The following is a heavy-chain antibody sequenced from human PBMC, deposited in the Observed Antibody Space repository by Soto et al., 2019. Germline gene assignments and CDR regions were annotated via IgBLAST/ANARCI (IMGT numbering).Heavy chain of an antibody. CDR1: GFTVSSNY. J-gene: IGHJ5*02. Sequence: EVQLVESGGGLVQPGGSLRLSCAASGFTVSSNYMSWVRQAPGKGLEWVSVIYSGGSTYYADSVKGRFTISRDNSKNTRYLQMNSLRAEDTAVYYCAREVFGVVTDNNWFDPWGQGTLVTVSS. CDR3: AREVFGVVTDNNWFDP. D-gene: IGHD3-3*01. V-gene: IGHV3-66*01. CDR2: IYSGGST.